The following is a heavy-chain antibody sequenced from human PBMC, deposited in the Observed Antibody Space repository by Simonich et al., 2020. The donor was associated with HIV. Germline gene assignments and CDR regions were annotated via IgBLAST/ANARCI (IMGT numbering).Heavy chain of an antibody. CDR3: ARVQRWFDP. CDR2: KNPNSGNT. V-gene: IGHV1-8*03. CDR1: GYTFTSYD. Sequence: QVQLVQSGAEVKKPGASVKVSCKASGYTFTSYDINWVLKGTGQGLDGKGRKNPNSGNTDYAQKVQGRVTITRDTSISTAYMELSSLRSEDTAGYYCARVQRWFDPWGQGTLVTVSS. J-gene: IGHJ5*02.